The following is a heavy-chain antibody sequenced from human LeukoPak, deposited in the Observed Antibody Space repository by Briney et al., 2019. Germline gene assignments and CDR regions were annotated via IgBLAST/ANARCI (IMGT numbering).Heavy chain of an antibody. V-gene: IGHV3-15*01. CDR3: TVDVAAARGY. CDR2: IKSKPDGGTT. D-gene: IGHD2-2*01. CDR1: GFAFNKAW. J-gene: IGHJ4*02. Sequence: PGGSLRLSCAASGFAFNKAWMSWVRQAPGKGLEWVGRIKSKPDGGTTDYAAPVKGRSSISRDDSNNTLYLQMDSLKTEDSALYYCTVDVAAARGYWGQGTLVTVSS.